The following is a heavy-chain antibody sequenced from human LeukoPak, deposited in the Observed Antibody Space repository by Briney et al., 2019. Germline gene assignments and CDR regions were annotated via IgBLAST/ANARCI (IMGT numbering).Heavy chain of an antibody. CDR2: MKKDGSEK. J-gene: IGHJ4*02. CDR1: GFTFSSYW. V-gene: IGHV3-7*05. CDR3: ARDKYSSGWYGPPYYFDY. Sequence: PGGSPRLSCAASGFTFSSYWMSWVRQAPGKGLEWVANMKKDGSEKYYVDSVKGRFTISRDNAKNSLYLQMNSLRAEDTAVYYCARDKYSSGWYGPPYYFDYWGQGTLVTVSS. D-gene: IGHD6-19*01.